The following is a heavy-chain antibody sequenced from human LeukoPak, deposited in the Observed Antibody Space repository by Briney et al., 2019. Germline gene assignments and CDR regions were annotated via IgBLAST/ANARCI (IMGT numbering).Heavy chain of an antibody. CDR2: ISSSSSTI. J-gene: IGHJ4*02. V-gene: IGHV3-48*04. CDR1: GFTFSSYS. D-gene: IGHD4-17*01. CDR3: VGMGYGDYVDY. Sequence: PGGSLRLSCAASGFTFSSYSMNWVRQAPGKGLEWVSYISSSSSTIYYADSVKGRFTISRDNAKNSLYLQMNSLRAEDTAVYYCVGMGYGDYVDYWGQGTLVTVSS.